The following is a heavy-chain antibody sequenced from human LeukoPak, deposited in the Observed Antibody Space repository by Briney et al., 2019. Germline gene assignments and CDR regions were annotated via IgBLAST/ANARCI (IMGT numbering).Heavy chain of an antibody. CDR3: AKTNYCSGGSCHSGAFDI. CDR2: IWYDGSNK. V-gene: IGHV3-33*06. D-gene: IGHD2-15*01. J-gene: IGHJ3*02. Sequence: PGGSLRLSCAASGFTFSSYGMHWVRQAPGKGLEWVAVIWYDGSNKYYADSVKGRFTISRDNSKNTLYLQMNSLRAEDTAVYYCAKTNYCSGGSCHSGAFDIWGQGTMVTVSS. CDR1: GFTFSSYG.